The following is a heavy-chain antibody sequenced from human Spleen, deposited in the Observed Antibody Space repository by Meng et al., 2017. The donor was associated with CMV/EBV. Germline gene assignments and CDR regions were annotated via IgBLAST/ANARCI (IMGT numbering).Heavy chain of an antibody. V-gene: IGHV1-8*01. D-gene: IGHD5-18*01. J-gene: IGHJ4*02. CDR2: MNPNSGNT. CDR3: AKWDTDMVSVVF. Sequence: SCKASGYTFTSYDINWVRQATGQGLEWMGWMNPNSGNTGYAQKFQGRVTMTRNTSISTAYMELSSLRSEDTAVYYCAKWDTDMVSVVFRGQGTLVTVSS. CDR1: GYTFTSYD.